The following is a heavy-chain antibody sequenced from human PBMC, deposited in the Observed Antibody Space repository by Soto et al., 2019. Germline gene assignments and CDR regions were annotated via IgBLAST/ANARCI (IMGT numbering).Heavy chain of an antibody. V-gene: IGHV1-69*01. CDR3: ARVRDVGDCYSFGMCEL. CDR2: IIPMFGTP. Sequence: QVQLVQSGAEVKKPGSSVRVSCKASGGTFSSHAFTWVRQAPGQGLEWRGGIIPMFGTPNYAQKFQGRLTINSESCTSYMELRSMGAEDTAVFFCARVRDVGDCYSFGMCELWGQGTRVTVSS. J-gene: IGHJ4*02. D-gene: IGHD2-21*01. CDR1: GGTFSSHA.